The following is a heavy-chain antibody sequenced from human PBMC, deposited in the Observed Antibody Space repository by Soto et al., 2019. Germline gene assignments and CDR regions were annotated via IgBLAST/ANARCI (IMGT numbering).Heavy chain of an antibody. CDR2: ISGSGGST. Sequence: GGSLRLSCAASGFTFSSYAMSWVRQAPGKGLEWVSAISGSGGSTYYADSVKGRFTISRDNSKNTLYLQMNSLRAEDTAVYYCAKVVPVRIAAAGSYYYYGMDVWGQGTTVTVSS. V-gene: IGHV3-23*01. D-gene: IGHD6-13*01. CDR1: GFTFSSYA. CDR3: AKVVPVRIAAAGSYYYYGMDV. J-gene: IGHJ6*02.